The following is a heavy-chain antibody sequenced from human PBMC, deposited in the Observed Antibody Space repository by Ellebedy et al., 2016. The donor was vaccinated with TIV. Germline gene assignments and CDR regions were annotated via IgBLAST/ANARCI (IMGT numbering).Heavy chain of an antibody. J-gene: IGHJ5*01. CDR1: GFTFSGHS. D-gene: IGHD2-21*02. CDR2: IDGNSSTS. CDR3: ARGPTDCGDDGNRLLAS. V-gene: IGHV3-48*04. Sequence: PGGSLRLSCAASGFTFSGHSMNWVRQAPGKGLEWVSYIDGNSSTSYYAEAVRCRFTISRDNAKNSLYLQMNSLRAEDTAEYHCARGPTDCGDDGNRLLASWGQGILVTVPS.